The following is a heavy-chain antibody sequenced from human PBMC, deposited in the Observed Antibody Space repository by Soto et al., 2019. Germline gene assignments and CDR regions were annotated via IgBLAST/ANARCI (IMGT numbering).Heavy chain of an antibody. D-gene: IGHD3-16*01. CDR1: GYKFTTFG. V-gene: IGHV1-18*01. J-gene: IGHJ4*02. CDR3: AREYCDTSRCFLPDY. Sequence: QVQLVQSGAEVREPGASVKVSCKASGYKFTTFGISWVRQAPGQGLEWMGWTDLKKGNTKDAQKFQGRVTMTTDTSTSTAYMELRSLRSDDTAVYFCAREYCDTSRCFLPDYWGQGALVTVSS. CDR2: TDLKKGNT.